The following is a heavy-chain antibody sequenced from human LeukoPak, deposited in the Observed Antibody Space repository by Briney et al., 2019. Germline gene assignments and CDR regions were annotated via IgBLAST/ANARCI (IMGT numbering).Heavy chain of an antibody. D-gene: IGHD6-13*01. V-gene: IGHV1-2*06. CDR3: ARGPSRLYSSSWSSDY. CDR2: INPNSGGT. CDR1: GYTFTGYY. J-gene: IGHJ4*02. Sequence: GASVKVSCKASGYTFTGYYMHWVRQAPGQGLEWMGRINPNSGGTNYAQKLQGRVTMTRDTSISTAYMELSRLRSDDTAVYYCARGPSRLYSSSWSSDYWGQGTLVTVSS.